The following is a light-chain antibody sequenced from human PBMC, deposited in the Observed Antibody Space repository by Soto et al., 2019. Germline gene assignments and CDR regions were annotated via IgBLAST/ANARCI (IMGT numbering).Light chain of an antibody. CDR3: QQYSSSPLT. CDR1: QSVSNNY. J-gene: IGKJ1*01. CDR2: GAS. Sequence: EIVLTQSPGTLSLSPLERATLCCMASQSVSNNYLAWYQQKPGQAPRLLIYGASNRATGIPDRFSGSGSGTDFTLTISRLEPQDFAVYYCQQYSSSPLTFGQGTKVDIK. V-gene: IGKV3-20*01.